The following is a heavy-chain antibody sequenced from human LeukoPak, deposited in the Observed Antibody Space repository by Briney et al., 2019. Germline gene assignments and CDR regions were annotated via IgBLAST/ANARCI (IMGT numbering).Heavy chain of an antibody. CDR2: INPNSGGT. V-gene: IGHV1-2*02. J-gene: IGHJ4*02. D-gene: IGHD5-12*01. CDR3: ASDSSATGYSGPHYFDY. CDR1: GYTFTGYY. Sequence: GASVKASCKASGYTFTGYYMHWVRQAPGQGLEWMGWINPNSGGTNYARKFQGRVAMTRDTSISTAYMELSRLRSDDTAVYYCASDSSATGYSGPHYFDYWGQGTLVTVSS.